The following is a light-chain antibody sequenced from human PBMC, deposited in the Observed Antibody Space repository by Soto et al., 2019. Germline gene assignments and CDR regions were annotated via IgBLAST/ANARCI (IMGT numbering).Light chain of an antibody. CDR1: SSDIGGYNH. Sequence: QSVLTQPTSVSGSPGQSITISCTGVSSDIGGYNHVSWYQQHPGNVPRLIIYDVDHRPLGISNRFSGSQSGNTASLSISGLQAEDEADYYCCAYTARTTLSWVFGGGTK. CDR2: DVD. J-gene: IGLJ3*02. CDR3: CAYTARTTLSWV. V-gene: IGLV2-14*03.